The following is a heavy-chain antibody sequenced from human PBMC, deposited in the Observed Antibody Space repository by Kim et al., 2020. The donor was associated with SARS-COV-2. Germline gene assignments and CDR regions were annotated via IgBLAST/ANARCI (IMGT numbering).Heavy chain of an antibody. D-gene: IGHD2-21*02. V-gene: IGHV3-21*01. CDR1: GFTFSSYS. Sequence: GGSLRLSCAASGFTFSSYSMNWVRQAPGKGLEWVSSISSSSSYIYYADSVKGRFTITRDNAKNSLYLQMNSLRAEDTAVYYCARGAPPPLAYFGGDCYLFDYWGQGTLVTVSS. CDR3: ARGAPPPLAYFGGDCYLFDY. J-gene: IGHJ4*02. CDR2: ISSSSSYI.